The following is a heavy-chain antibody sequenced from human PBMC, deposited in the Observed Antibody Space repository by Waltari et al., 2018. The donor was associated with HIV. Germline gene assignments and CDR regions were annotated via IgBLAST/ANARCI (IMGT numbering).Heavy chain of an antibody. Sequence: EVQLVESGGGLVEPGGSLRLSCAPSGFSFSFFSMNWVRQAPGKGLEWVSSMSNTSSHIFYADSVRGRFTISRDNAKNSLYLQMNSLKAEDTAVYYCARGGAGATAEDLFDPWGQGTLVTVSS. J-gene: IGHJ5*02. V-gene: IGHV3-21*01. CDR3: ARGGAGATAEDLFDP. D-gene: IGHD1-26*01. CDR2: MSNTSSHI. CDR1: GFSFSFFS.